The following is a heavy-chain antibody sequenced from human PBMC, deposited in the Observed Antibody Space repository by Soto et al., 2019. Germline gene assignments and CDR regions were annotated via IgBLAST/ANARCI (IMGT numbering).Heavy chain of an antibody. V-gene: IGHV3-33*01. D-gene: IGHD1-7*01. Sequence: QVQLVESGGGVVQPGRSLRLSCAASGFTFSSYAMHWVRQAPGKGLEWVAVIWNDGTNKYYADSVKGRFTISRDNSKTTLYPQMNSLRAEDTAVYYCARDNWNYVSAFDIWGQGTMVTVSS. CDR1: GFTFSSYA. CDR2: IWNDGTNK. J-gene: IGHJ3*02. CDR3: ARDNWNYVSAFDI.